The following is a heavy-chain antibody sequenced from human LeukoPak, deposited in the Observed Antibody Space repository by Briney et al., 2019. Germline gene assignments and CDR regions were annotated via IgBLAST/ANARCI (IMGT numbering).Heavy chain of an antibody. CDR3: ARPVSTVAGTEVYFDF. D-gene: IGHD6-19*01. CDR2: IYPGDSDT. J-gene: IGHJ4*02. CDR1: GYSFTNYW. V-gene: IGHV5-51*01. Sequence: RGESLKISCKGSGYSFTNYWIGWVRQLPGKGLEWMGIIYPGDSDTRYSPSFQGQVTISADKSISTAYLQWSSLKASDTAMYYCARPVSTVAGTEVYFDFWGQGTLVTVSS.